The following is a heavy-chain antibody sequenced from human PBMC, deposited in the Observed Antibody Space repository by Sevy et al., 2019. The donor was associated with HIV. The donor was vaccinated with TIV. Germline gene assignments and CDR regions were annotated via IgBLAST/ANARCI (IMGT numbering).Heavy chain of an antibody. Sequence: GGSLRLSCAASGFTFSSYAMHWVRQAPGKGLEWVAVISYDGSNKYYAYSVKGRFTISRDNSKNTLYLQMNSLRAEDTAMYYCASPGYSSGWLIDYWGQGTLVTVSS. CDR2: ISYDGSNK. CDR3: ASPGYSSGWLIDY. V-gene: IGHV3-30-3*01. J-gene: IGHJ4*02. D-gene: IGHD6-19*01. CDR1: GFTFSSYA.